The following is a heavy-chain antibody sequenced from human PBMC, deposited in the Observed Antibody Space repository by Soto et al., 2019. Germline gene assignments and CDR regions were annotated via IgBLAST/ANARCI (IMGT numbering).Heavy chain of an antibody. D-gene: IGHD4-17*01. CDR1: GITFSGYA. CDR2: IHGGGNSA. CDR3: AEKRGRVTTSWHCDY. Sequence: EVQLLESGGDLVQPGRSLTLSCAASGITFSGYAMSWVRQAPGKGLEWVSGIHGGGNSAYYADSVKGRFTIARDDSKKTLYLQMGSGRGEDAAVDYGAEKRGRVTTSWHCDYWGEGALVTVAS. J-gene: IGHJ4*02. V-gene: IGHV3-23*01.